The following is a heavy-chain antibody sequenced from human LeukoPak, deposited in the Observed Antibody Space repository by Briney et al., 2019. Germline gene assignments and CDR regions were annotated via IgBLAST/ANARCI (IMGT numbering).Heavy chain of an antibody. J-gene: IGHJ4*02. Sequence: SETLSLTCTVSGGSISSYYWSWIRQPAGNGLDWIGRIYTSGSTNYNPSLKSRVTMSVDTSKNQFSLKLSSVTAADTAVYYCARDSSGVPFDYWGQGTLVTVSS. CDR2: IYTSGST. CDR1: GGSISSYY. CDR3: ARDSSGVPFDY. V-gene: IGHV4-4*07. D-gene: IGHD6-19*01.